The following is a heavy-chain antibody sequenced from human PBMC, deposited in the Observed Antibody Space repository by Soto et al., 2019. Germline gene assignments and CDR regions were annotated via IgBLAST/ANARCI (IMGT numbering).Heavy chain of an antibody. J-gene: IGHJ4*02. V-gene: IGHV3-30*18. CDR3: AKGPWIQLWSPDY. CDR2: ISYDGSNK. D-gene: IGHD5-18*01. CDR1: GFTFSSYG. Sequence: QVQLVESGGGVVQPGRSLRLSCAASGFTFSSYGMHWVRQAPGKGLEWVAVISYDGSNKYYADSVKGRFTICSDNSKHTLYLKMNSLRVEETAVYYCAKGPWIQLWSPDYWGKGNLVTVSS.